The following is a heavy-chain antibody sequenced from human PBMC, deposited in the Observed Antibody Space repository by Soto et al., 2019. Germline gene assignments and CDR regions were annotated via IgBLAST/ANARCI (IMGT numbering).Heavy chain of an antibody. CDR3: AIVKSITEAGTDYYYGLDV. D-gene: IGHD6-19*01. J-gene: IGHJ6*02. V-gene: IGHV4-34*01. CDR2: INHSGGT. CDR1: GGSFSGYY. Sequence: SETLSLTCAVYGGSFSGYYWSWIRQPPGKGLEWIGEINHSGGTNYNPSLKSRVTMSVDTSKNQFSLKVTSVTAADTAVYYCAIVKSITEAGTDYYYGLDVWGQGTTVTVSS.